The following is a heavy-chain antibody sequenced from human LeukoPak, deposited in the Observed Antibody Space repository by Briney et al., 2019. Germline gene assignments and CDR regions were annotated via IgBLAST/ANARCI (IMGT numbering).Heavy chain of an antibody. CDR2: TYYRSKWYN. CDR1: GDSVSSNIAS. J-gene: IGHJ3*02. D-gene: IGHD1-1*01. CDR3: ARVHHWNPAGAFDT. V-gene: IGHV6-1*01. Sequence: SQTLSLTCAISGDSVSSNIASWNWIRQSPSRGLEWLGRTYYRSKWYNDYAVSVKSRITIDPDTSKNQFSLQLNSVTPEDTAVYYCARVHHWNPAGAFDTWGQGTVVTVSS.